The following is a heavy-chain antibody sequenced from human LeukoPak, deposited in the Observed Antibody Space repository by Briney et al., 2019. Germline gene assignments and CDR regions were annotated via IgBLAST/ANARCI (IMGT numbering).Heavy chain of an antibody. J-gene: IGHJ4*02. D-gene: IGHD1-26*01. Sequence: PGGSLTLSCAASGFIFSDAWMSWVRQAPGKGLEWVGRIKKIRDGGTKDYAAPVKGRFTISRDDSDNTLYLQMNSLQTEDSAVYYCTTGEAVAPHDGNWGQGTLVTVSS. CDR3: TTGEAVAPHDGN. V-gene: IGHV3-15*05. CDR2: IKKIRDGGTK. CDR1: GFIFSDAW.